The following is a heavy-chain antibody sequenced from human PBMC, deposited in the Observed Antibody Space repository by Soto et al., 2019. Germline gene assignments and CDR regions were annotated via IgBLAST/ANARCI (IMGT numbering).Heavy chain of an antibody. CDR1: GFTFSSYA. CDR3: ARASFGSYGYFDY. CDR2: ISYDGSNK. D-gene: IGHD1-26*01. V-gene: IGHV3-30-3*01. J-gene: IGHJ4*02. Sequence: GGSPRLSCAASGFTFSSYAMHWVRQAPGKGLEWVAVISYDGSNKYYADSVKGRFTISRDNSKNTLYLQMNSLRAEDTAVYYCARASFGSYGYFDYWGQGTLVTVSS.